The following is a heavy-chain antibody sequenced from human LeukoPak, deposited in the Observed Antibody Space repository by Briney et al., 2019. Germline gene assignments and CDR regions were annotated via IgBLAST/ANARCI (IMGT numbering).Heavy chain of an antibody. D-gene: IGHD2-2*01. CDR3: ARDLGEPYCSSTSCLNWFDP. V-gene: IGHV4-4*07. CDR2: IYTSGST. CDR1: GGSISSYY. Sequence: SETLSLTCTVSGGSISSYYWSWIRQPAGKGLEWIGRIYTSGSTNYNPSLKSRVTMSVDTSKNQFSLKLSSVTAADTAVCYCARDLGEPYCSSTSCLNWFDPWGQGTLVTVSS. J-gene: IGHJ5*02.